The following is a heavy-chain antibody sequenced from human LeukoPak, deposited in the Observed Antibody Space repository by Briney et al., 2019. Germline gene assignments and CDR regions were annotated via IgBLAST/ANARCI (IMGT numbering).Heavy chain of an antibody. CDR1: GGSISSGGYS. J-gene: IGHJ4*02. CDR2: IYHSGST. V-gene: IGHV4-30-2*02. Sequence: KASQTLSLTCAVSGGSISSGGYSWSWIRQPPGKGLEWIGYIYHSGSTYYNPSLKSRVTISVDTSKNQFSLKLSSVTAADTAVYYCARTRGYFDYWGQGTLVTVSS. D-gene: IGHD1-14*01. CDR3: ARTRGYFDY.